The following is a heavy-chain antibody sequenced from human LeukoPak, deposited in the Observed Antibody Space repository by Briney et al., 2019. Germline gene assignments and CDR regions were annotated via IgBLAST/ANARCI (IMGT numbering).Heavy chain of an antibody. D-gene: IGHD5-18*01. J-gene: IGHJ4*02. CDR2: ISSDSSTI. CDR3: ARDFSDTAYFDC. V-gene: IGHV3-48*02. Sequence: PGGSLRLSCAASGFTFSSYGMNWVRQAPGKGLEWVSYISSDSSTIYYADSVKGRFTISRDNAKNSLYLQMNSLRDEDTAVYYCARDFSDTAYFDCWGQGTLVTVSS. CDR1: GFTFSSYG.